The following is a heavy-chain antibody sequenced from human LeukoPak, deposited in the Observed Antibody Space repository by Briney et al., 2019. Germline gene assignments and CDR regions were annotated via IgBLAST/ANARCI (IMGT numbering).Heavy chain of an antibody. CDR2: ISYDGRNK. J-gene: IGHJ4*02. V-gene: IGHV3-30*18. CDR3: AKGPLRGTAAAIDY. CDR1: GFTFNNYG. D-gene: IGHD2-2*01. Sequence: GGSLRLSCAASGFTFNNYGMHWVRQAPGKGLEWVAVISYDGRNKHYPDSVKGRYTISRDISTDTLWLQMDSLRTEDTAVYYCAKGPLRGTAAAIDYWGQGTLVTVSS.